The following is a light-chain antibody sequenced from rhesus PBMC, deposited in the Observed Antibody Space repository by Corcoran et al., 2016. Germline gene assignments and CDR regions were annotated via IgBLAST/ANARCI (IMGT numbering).Light chain of an antibody. CDR1: TGPVTSGNY. CDR2: NTN. V-gene: IGLV7-71*01. CDR3: LLYFDDSAYI. Sequence: QAVVTQEPALTVSPGGTVTLTCGSSTGPVTSGNYPNWLQQKPGQAPRGLIYNTNSNYSWTPARFSGSLAGDKAALTLSGAQPEDEADYYCLLYFDDSAYIFGVGTRLTVL. J-gene: IGLJ1*01.